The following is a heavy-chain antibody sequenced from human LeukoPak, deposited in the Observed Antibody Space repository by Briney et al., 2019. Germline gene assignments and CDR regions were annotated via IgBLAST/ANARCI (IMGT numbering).Heavy chain of an antibody. CDR1: GFTFSSYA. V-gene: IGHV3-23*01. CDR3: AKDRALIVVVPDAFDI. Sequence: GGSLRLSCAASGFTFSSYAMSWVRQAPGKGLEWVSAISGSGGSTYYADSVKGRFTISRDNSKNTLYLQMNSLRAEDTAVYYCAKDRALIVVVPDAFDIWGQGTMATVSS. D-gene: IGHD2-2*01. J-gene: IGHJ3*02. CDR2: ISGSGGST.